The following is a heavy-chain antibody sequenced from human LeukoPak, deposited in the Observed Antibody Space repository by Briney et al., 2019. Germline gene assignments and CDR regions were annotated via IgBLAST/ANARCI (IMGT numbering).Heavy chain of an antibody. CDR2: ISGGGGST. CDR3: AKGMRYFD. D-gene: IGHD3-9*01. V-gene: IGHV3-23*01. CDR1: GFTFTSYS. Sequence: GGSLRLSCAASGFTFTSYSMNWVRQAPGKGLEWVSTISGGGGSTYYADSVKGRFTISRDNSKNTLYLQVNSLRAEDTAVYYCAKGMRYFDWGQGTLVTVSS. J-gene: IGHJ4*02.